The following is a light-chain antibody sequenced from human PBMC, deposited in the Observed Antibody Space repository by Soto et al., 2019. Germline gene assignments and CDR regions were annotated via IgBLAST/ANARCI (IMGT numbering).Light chain of an antibody. CDR2: GAS. Sequence: EIVLTKSAGTLSLSPGHRGTPSCRASQSVSSSYLAWYQQKPGQAPRLLIYGASTRATGIPARFSGSGSGTEFTLTISSLQSEDFAVYYCQQYNNWPRITFGQGTRLEI. J-gene: IGKJ5*01. V-gene: IGKV3-15*01. CDR3: QQYNNWPRIT. CDR1: QSVSSSY.